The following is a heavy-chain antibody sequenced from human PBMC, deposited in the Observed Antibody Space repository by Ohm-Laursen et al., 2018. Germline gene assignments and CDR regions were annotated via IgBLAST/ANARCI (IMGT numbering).Heavy chain of an antibody. J-gene: IGHJ4*02. Sequence: SLRLSCAASGFTFSSYGMHWVRQAPGKGLEWVAVIWYDGSNKYYADSVKGRFTISRDNSKNTLYLQMNSLGAEDAAVYYCARAQPVTDYYDSSGYPPGLDYWGQGTLVTVSS. D-gene: IGHD3-22*01. CDR3: ARAQPVTDYYDSSGYPPGLDY. CDR2: IWYDGSNK. V-gene: IGHV3-33*01. CDR1: GFTFSSYG.